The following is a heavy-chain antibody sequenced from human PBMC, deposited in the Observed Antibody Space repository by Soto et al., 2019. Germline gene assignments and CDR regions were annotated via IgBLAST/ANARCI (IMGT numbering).Heavy chain of an antibody. V-gene: IGHV3-30-3*01. CDR1: GFTFSSYA. CDR2: ISYDGSNK. D-gene: IGHD6-19*01. Sequence: AGGSLRLSCAASGFTFSSYAMHWVRQAPGKGLEWVAVISYDGSNKYYADSVKGRFTISRDNSKNTLYLQMNSLRAEDTAVYYCARDPSRVAVAGTGDYWGQGTLVTVS. CDR3: ARDPSRVAVAGTGDY. J-gene: IGHJ4*02.